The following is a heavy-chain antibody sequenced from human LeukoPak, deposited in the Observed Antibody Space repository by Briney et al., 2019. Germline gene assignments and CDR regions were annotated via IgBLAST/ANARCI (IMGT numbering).Heavy chain of an antibody. CDR1: GFTFNNYA. CDR2: ISGNGGST. V-gene: IGHV3-23*01. J-gene: IGHJ4*02. CDR3: ARDQDGVSYYFDY. Sequence: PGGSLRLSCAASGFTFNNYAMSWVRQAPGKGLEWVSGISGNGGSTYYADSVKGRFTISRDNSKNTLYLQMNSLRAEDTAVYYCARDQDGVSYYFDYWGQGTLVTVSS. D-gene: IGHD2-8*01.